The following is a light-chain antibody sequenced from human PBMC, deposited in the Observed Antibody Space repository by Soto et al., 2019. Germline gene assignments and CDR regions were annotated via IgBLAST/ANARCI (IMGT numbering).Light chain of an antibody. CDR2: GVT. CDR1: SSDVGTYNY. Sequence: QSALTQPASVSGSPGQSITISCTGTSSDVGTYNYVSWYQQHPGKTPKLIIYGVTNRPSGVSNRFSGSKSGHTASLTISGLQAEDEADYYCSSYTSSSAVLFGGGTKLTVL. CDR3: SSYTSSSAVL. V-gene: IGLV2-14*01. J-gene: IGLJ2*01.